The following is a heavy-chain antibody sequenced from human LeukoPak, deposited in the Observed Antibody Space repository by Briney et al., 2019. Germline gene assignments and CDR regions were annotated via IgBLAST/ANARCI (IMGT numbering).Heavy chain of an antibody. D-gene: IGHD3-22*01. CDR1: GGTFSSYA. J-gene: IGHJ5*02. CDR3: ARESVSRGYYLGWFDP. CDR2: IIPILGIA. V-gene: IGHV1-69*04. Sequence: ASVKVSCKASGGTFSSYAISWVRQAPGQGLEWMGRIIPILGIANYAQKFQGRVTITADKSTSTAYMELSSLRSEATAVYYCARESVSRGYYLGWFDPWGQGTLVTVSS.